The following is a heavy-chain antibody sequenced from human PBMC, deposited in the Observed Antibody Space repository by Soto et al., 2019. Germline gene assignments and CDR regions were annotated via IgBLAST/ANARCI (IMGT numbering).Heavy chain of an antibody. CDR2: ISNDGSRE. Sequence: VQLLESGGGLVQPGGSLRLSCTASGFTFSNYGMHWVRQAPGKGLEWVAVISNDGSREYYADSLKGRFTISRDNSENTLSLQMNSLRGEDTAVYYCAKDYDFWSGPDYWGQGTLVTVSS. D-gene: IGHD3-3*01. J-gene: IGHJ4*02. CDR3: AKDYDFWSGPDY. V-gene: IGHV3-30*18. CDR1: GFTFSNYG.